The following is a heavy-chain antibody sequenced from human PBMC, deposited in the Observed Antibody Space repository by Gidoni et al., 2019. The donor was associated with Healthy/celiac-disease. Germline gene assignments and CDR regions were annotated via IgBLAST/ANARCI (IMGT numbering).Heavy chain of an antibody. Sequence: QVQLVESGGGVVQPGRSLRLSCAASGFTVSSDGMHWVRQAPGKGLELVAVIWYDGSNKYYADSVKGRFTISRDNSKNTLYLQMNSLRAEDTAVYYCASGTTVTTRGDWYFDLWGRGTLVTVSS. CDR2: IWYDGSNK. J-gene: IGHJ2*01. CDR1: GFTVSSDG. D-gene: IGHD4-17*01. V-gene: IGHV3-33*01. CDR3: ASGTTVTTRGDWYFDL.